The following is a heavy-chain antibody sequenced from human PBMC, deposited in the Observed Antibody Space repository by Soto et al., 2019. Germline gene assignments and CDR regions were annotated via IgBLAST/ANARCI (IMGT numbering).Heavy chain of an antibody. J-gene: IGHJ6*03. CDR3: ARILFGRSVAGGYFYMDV. CDR2: IFSNDEK. D-gene: IGHD6-19*01. CDR1: GFSLSNGKVG. Sequence: HVTLKESGPVLVKPTETLTLTCTVSGFSLSNGKVGVSWIRQPPGTALEWLAHIFSNDEKSYRTSLKSRLTISEDTSKSQVVLTMTNVDPVVTATYYCARILFGRSVAGGYFYMDVWGKGTTVTVSS. V-gene: IGHV2-26*01.